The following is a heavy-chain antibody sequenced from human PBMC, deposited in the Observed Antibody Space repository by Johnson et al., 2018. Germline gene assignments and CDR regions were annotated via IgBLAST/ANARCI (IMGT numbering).Heavy chain of an antibody. Sequence: QVQLVESGGGVVQPGRSLRLSCAASGFTFSSYAMHWVRQAPGKGLEWVAVISYDGSNKYYADSVKGRFTISRDNSKNTLYLQMNSLRAEDKAVYYCAKEGMTTDYYGMDVWGQGTTVTVSS. D-gene: IGHD4-17*01. CDR1: GFTFSSYA. V-gene: IGHV3-30-3*01. CDR3: AKEGMTTDYYGMDV. CDR2: ISYDGSNK. J-gene: IGHJ6*02.